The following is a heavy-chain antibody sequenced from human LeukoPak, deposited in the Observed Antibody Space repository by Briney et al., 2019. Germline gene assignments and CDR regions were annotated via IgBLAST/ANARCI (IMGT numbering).Heavy chain of an antibody. D-gene: IGHD4/OR15-4a*01. J-gene: IGHJ4*02. Sequence: GGPLRLSCAASGLTFRSYSMNWVRQAPGKGLGWISYISSDGTTIYYADSVKGRFTISRDNAQNSLHLQMSSLGAEDTALYYCATAPRDNGGNPDDFDYWGQGTLVTVSS. CDR3: ATAPRDNGGNPDDFDY. V-gene: IGHV3-48*01. CDR1: GLTFRSYS. CDR2: ISSDGTTI.